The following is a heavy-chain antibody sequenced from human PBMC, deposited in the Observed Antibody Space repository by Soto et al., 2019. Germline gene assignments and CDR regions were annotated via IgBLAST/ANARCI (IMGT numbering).Heavy chain of an antibody. CDR3: ARDHGLGATSDYGMDV. CDR2: INPNSGGT. CDR1: GYTFTGYY. J-gene: IGHJ6*02. V-gene: IGHV1-2*02. D-gene: IGHD1-26*01. Sequence: QVQLVQSGAEVKKPGASVKVSCKASGYTFTGYYMHWVRQAPGQGLEWMGWINPNSGGTNYAQKFQGRVTLTRDTSISTAYMELSRLRSDATAVYYCARDHGLGATSDYGMDVWGQGTTVTVSS.